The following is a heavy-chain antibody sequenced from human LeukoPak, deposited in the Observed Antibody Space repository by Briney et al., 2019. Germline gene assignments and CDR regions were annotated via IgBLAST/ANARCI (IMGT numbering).Heavy chain of an antibody. CDR2: IYDDGSKE. D-gene: IGHD3-3*01. J-gene: IGHJ4*02. V-gene: IGHV3-33*08. CDR3: ARDFKSGYVDS. Sequence: PGGSLRLSCAASGFTFSSYSMNWVRQAPGKGLEWVAVIYDDGSKEYFADSVKGRFTISRDNSKNTVVLQMNSLRGEDTAVYYCARDFKSGYVDSWGQGTLVTVSS. CDR1: GFTFSSYS.